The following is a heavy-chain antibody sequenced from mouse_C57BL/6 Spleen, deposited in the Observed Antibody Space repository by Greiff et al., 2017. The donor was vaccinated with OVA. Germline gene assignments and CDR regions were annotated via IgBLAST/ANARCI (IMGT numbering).Heavy chain of an antibody. CDR2: IDPSDSET. CDR1: GYTFTSYW. V-gene: IGHV1-52*01. Sequence: VQLQQPGAELVRPGSSVKLSCKASGYTFTSYWMHWVKQRPIQGLEWIGNIDPSDSETHYNQKFKDKATLTVDKSSSTAYMQLSSLTSEDSAVYYCARKGGYDGMDYWGQGTSVTVSS. J-gene: IGHJ4*01. CDR3: ARKGGYDGMDY. D-gene: IGHD2-2*01.